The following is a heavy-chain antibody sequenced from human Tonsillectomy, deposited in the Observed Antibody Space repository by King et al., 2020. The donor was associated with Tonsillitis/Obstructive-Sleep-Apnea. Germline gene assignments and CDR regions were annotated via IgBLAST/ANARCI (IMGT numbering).Heavy chain of an antibody. J-gene: IGHJ6*02. CDR3: AREGRGYSRTDYETYLGLDV. V-gene: IGHV3-33*01. D-gene: IGHD3-22*01. Sequence: VQLVESGGGVVQPGGSLRLSCAASGFTFSNYGMGWVRQAPGKGLEWLTVIWYDGSNKDYADSVKGRFTIFRDNSKSTLYLQMNSLRVEDTAVYYCAREGRGYSRTDYETYLGLDVWGQGTTVTVSS. CDR2: IWYDGSNK. CDR1: GFTFSNYG.